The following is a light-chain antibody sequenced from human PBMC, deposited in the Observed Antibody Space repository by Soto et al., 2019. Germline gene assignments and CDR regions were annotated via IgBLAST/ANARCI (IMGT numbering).Light chain of an antibody. V-gene: IGKV3-15*01. J-gene: IGKJ1*01. Sequence: EIVMTQSPATLSVSPGERATLSCRASQSISSNLAWYQQRPGQAPRLLIYDASTRATGIPARFSGSGSGTEFTLTTSSLQSEYFAVYYCQQYNKGPRTFGQGTKVEIK. CDR1: QSISSN. CDR2: DAS. CDR3: QQYNKGPRT.